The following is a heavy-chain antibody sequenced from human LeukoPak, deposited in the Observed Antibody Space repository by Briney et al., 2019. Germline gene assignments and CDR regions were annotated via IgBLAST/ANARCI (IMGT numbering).Heavy chain of an antibody. J-gene: IGHJ4*02. V-gene: IGHV3-23*01. CDR3: AKETCYHGSGSNCGPGY. Sequence: GGSLRLSCAASGFTFSNYAMTWVRQAPGKGLEWVSTISGSGGSTYYADSVKGRFTISRDNSKNTLYLQMNSLRAEDTAVYYCAKETCYHGSGSNCGPGYWGQGTLVTVSS. D-gene: IGHD3-10*01. CDR1: GFTFSNYA. CDR2: ISGSGGST.